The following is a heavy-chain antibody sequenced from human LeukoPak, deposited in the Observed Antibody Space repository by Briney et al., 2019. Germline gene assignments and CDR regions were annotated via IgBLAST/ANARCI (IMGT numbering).Heavy chain of an antibody. CDR2: IYYSGST. Sequence: SQTLSLTCTVSGGSISSGGYYWSWIRQHPGKGLEWIGYIYYSGSTYYNPSLKSRVTISVDTSKNQFSLKLSSVTAADTAVYYCARVYDSSGYHYYFDYWGQGTLGTVSS. J-gene: IGHJ4*02. CDR3: ARVYDSSGYHYYFDY. D-gene: IGHD3-22*01. V-gene: IGHV4-31*03. CDR1: GGSISSGGYY.